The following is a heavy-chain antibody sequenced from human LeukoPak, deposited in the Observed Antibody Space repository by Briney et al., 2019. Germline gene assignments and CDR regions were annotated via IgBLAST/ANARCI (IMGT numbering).Heavy chain of an antibody. V-gene: IGHV1-69-2*01. CDR1: GYTFTDYY. J-gene: IGHJ6*03. CDR2: VDPEDGET. D-gene: IGHD3-22*01. CDR3: ATSSQKDYYDSSGYSSYYMDV. Sequence: VKISCKVSGYTFTDYYMHWVQQAPGKGLEWMGLVDPEDGETIYAEKFQGRVTITADTSTDTAYMELSSLRSEDTAVYYCATSSQKDYYDSSGYSSYYMDVWGKGTTVTVSS.